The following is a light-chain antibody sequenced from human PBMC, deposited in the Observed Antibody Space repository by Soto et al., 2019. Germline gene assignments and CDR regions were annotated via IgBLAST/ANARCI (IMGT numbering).Light chain of an antibody. CDR3: ISYTSSSILWV. CDR2: EVS. CDR1: SSDVGGYNY. J-gene: IGLJ3*02. V-gene: IGLV2-14*01. Sequence: QSALTQPASVSGSPGQSITISCTGTSSDVGGYNYVSWYQQHPGKAPKLMIYEVSNRPSGVSNRFSGSKSGNTASLTISGLRAEDEADYFCISYTSSSILWVFGGGTKLSVL.